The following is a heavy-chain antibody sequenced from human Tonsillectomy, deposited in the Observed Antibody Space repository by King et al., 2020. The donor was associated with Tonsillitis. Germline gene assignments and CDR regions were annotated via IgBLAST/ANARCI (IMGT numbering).Heavy chain of an antibody. J-gene: IGHJ3*02. CDR2: IYYSGST. Sequence: QLQESGPGLVKPSETLSLTCTVSGGSISSSSYYWGWIRQPPGKGLEWIGSIYYSGSTYYNPSLKSRVTISVDTSKNQFSLKLSSVTAADTAVYYCARGLMVRGVDDDFDIWGQGTMVTVSS. V-gene: IGHV4-39*01. D-gene: IGHD3-10*01. CDR3: ARGLMVRGVDDDFDI. CDR1: GGSISSSSYY.